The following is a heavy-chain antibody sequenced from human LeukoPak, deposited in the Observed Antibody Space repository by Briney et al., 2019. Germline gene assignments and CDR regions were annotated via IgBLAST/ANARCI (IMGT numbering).Heavy chain of an antibody. Sequence: GGSLRLSCAASGFTFSSYAMSWVRQAPGKGLEWVSAISGSGGSTYYADSVKGWFTISRDNSKNTLYLQMNSLRAEDTAVYYCAKRGYCSSTSCYSPFDYWGQGTLVTVSS. CDR2: ISGSGGST. V-gene: IGHV3-23*01. J-gene: IGHJ4*02. D-gene: IGHD2-2*01. CDR3: AKRGYCSSTSCYSPFDY. CDR1: GFTFSSYA.